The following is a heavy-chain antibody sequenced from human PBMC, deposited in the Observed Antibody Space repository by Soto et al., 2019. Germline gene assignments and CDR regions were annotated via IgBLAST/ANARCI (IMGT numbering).Heavy chain of an antibody. J-gene: IGHJ4*02. V-gene: IGHV4-59*01. CDR3: ARYRREAVAGYTLDN. CDR2: VYNSGST. CDR1: GGSISSNY. Sequence: PSEALSLTCTVSGGSISSNYWTWIRQPPGKGLEWIGYVYNSGSTNYNPSLKSRVTISEDTSKSQFSLKVNSMTAADTAVYYCARYRREAVAGYTLDNWGQGILVTVSS. D-gene: IGHD6-13*01.